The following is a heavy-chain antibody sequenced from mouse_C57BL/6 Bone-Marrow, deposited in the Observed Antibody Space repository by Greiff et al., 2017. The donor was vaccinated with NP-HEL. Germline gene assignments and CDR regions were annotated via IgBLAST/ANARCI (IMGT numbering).Heavy chain of an antibody. V-gene: IGHV14-4*01. J-gene: IGHJ2*01. CDR1: GFNFKDDY. CDR2: IDPENGDT. Sequence: VQLQQSGAELVRPGASVKLSCTASGFNFKDDYMHWVKQRPEQGLEWIGWIDPENGDTEYASKFQGKATITADTSSNTAYLQLSSLTSEDTAVYYCTTGLPQNFDYWGQGTTLTVSA. CDR3: TTGLPQNFDY. D-gene: IGHD3-1*01.